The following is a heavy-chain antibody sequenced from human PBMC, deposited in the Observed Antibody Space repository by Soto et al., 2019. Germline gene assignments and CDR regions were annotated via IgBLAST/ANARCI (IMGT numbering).Heavy chain of an antibody. Sequence: SGPTLVNPTQTLTLTCTFSGFSLSTSGVGVGWIRQPPGKALEWLALIYWDDDKRYSPSLKSRLTITKDTSKNQVVLTMTNMDPVDTATYYCAHRRSRDEFYSTFYLKYYFYYWGQGTLVTVSS. V-gene: IGHV2-5*02. CDR2: IYWDDDK. CDR3: AHRRSRDEFYSTFYLKYYFYY. J-gene: IGHJ4*02. D-gene: IGHD3-16*01. CDR1: GFSLSTSGVG.